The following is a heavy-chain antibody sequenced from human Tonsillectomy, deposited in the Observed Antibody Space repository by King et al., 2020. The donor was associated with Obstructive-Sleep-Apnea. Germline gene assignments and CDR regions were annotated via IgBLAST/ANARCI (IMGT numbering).Heavy chain of an antibody. J-gene: IGHJ3*02. CDR2: IYSGGIT. D-gene: IGHD2-21*02. CDR1: GFTFSDKY. CDR3: ARGLPHEEVTAIPGGFDI. Sequence: VQLVESGGGLVQPGGSLRLSCVASGFTFSDKYFTWVRQAPGKGLDWISIIYSGGITYYADSVKGRFTVSRHNSRNTVYLQMNSLRVADTAVYYCARGLPHEEVTAIPGGFDIWGQGTVVTVSS. V-gene: IGHV3-53*04.